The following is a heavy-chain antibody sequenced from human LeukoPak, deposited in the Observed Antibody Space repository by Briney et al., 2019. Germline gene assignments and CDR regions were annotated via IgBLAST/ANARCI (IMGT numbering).Heavy chain of an antibody. D-gene: IGHD3-10*01. V-gene: IGHV3-23*01. Sequence: PGGSLRLSCAASGFTFSSYAMSWVRQAPGEGLEWVSAISGSGGSTYYADSVKGRLTISRDNSKNTLYLQMNSLRAEDTAVYYCAKGSMVGVLCCFDYWGQGTLVTVSS. CDR3: AKGSMVGVLCCFDY. J-gene: IGHJ4*02. CDR2: ISGSGGST. CDR1: GFTFSSYA.